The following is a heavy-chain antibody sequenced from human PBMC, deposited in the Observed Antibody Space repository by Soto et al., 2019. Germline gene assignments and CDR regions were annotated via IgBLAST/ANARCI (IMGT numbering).Heavy chain of an antibody. CDR2: ISSSSSYI. V-gene: IGHV3-21*01. Sequence: EVQLVESGGGLVKPGGSLRLSCAASGFTFSSYSMNWVRQAPGKGLEWVSSISSSSSYIYYADSVKGRFTISRDNAKNSLYLQMTSLRAEDTAVYYCARDPGGYCSSTSCYKDYYFDYWGQGTLVTVCS. CDR3: ARDPGGYCSSTSCYKDYYFDY. CDR1: GFTFSSYS. J-gene: IGHJ4*02. D-gene: IGHD2-2*02.